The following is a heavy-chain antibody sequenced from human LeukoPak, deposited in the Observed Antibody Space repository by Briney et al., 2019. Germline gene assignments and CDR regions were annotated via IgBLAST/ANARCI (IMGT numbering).Heavy chain of an antibody. D-gene: IGHD3-16*01. CDR2: VYDIGST. V-gene: IGHV4-59*11. Sequence: SETLSLTCTASGGSIGSHYWTWIRQTPGKGLEWIGYVYDIGSTKYNPSLKSRVTISVDTSKNQFSLRLSSVTAADTAVYYCARGGVLKSVDYWGQGTLVAVSS. CDR3: ARGGVLKSVDY. J-gene: IGHJ4*02. CDR1: GGSIGSHY.